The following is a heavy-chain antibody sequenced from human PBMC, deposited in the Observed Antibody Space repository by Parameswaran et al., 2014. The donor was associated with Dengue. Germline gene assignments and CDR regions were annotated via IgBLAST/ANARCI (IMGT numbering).Heavy chain of an antibody. J-gene: IGHJ3*02. CDR3: ARDGSYYDSSGYSRASAAFDI. Sequence: WVRQAPGQGLEWMGIINPSGGSTSYAQKFQGRVTMTRDTSTSTVYMELSSLRSEDTAVYYCARDGSYYDSSGYSRASAAFDIWGQGTMVTVSS. D-gene: IGHD3-22*01. V-gene: IGHV1-46*01. CDR2: INPSGGST.